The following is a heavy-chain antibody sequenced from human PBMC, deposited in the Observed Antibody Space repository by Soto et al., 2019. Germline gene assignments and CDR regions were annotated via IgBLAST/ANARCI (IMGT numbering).Heavy chain of an antibody. CDR1: GFSFTDYA. CDR3: AKDGYSGGGATYFDY. J-gene: IGHJ4*02. V-gene: IGHV3-23*01. Sequence: PGGSLRLSCAASGFSFTDYAMTWVRQAPGRGLEWVSTINNGGGSTYYADSVKGRFTISRHNSKNTLYLQMNSLRAEDTAVYYCAKDGYSGGGATYFDYWGQGTLVTV. CDR2: INNGGGST. D-gene: IGHD5-12*01.